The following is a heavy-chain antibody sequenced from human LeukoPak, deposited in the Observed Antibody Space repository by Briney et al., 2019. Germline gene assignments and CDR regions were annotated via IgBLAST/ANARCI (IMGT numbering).Heavy chain of an antibody. J-gene: IGHJ4*02. Sequence: GGSLRLSCAASGFNFSNYGMHWVRQAPGKGLEWVAVIWYDGSNKNYADSVWGRFTIPRDNSKNTLFLQMDSLRAEDTAVYYCLAVAGIKSYFDHWGQGTLVTVSS. CDR1: GFNFSNYG. V-gene: IGHV3-33*01. D-gene: IGHD6-19*01. CDR3: LAVAGIKSYFDH. CDR2: IWYDGSNK.